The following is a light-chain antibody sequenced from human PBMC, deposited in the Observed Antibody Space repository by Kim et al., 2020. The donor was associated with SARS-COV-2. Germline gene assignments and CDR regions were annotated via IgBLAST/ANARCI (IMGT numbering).Light chain of an antibody. CDR2: EAS. V-gene: IGKV1-33*01. J-gene: IGKJ2*01. CDR3: QQDDDLPYT. CDR1: QDISNY. Sequence: SASVGDRITITCQASQDISNYLNWFQQKPGKAPKLLIYEASNLETGVPSRFSGGGSGTDFTFTISNLQPEDIATYYCQQDDDLPYTFGQGTKLEI.